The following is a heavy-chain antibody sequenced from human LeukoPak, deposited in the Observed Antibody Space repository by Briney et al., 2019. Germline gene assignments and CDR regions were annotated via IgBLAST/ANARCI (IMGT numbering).Heavy chain of an antibody. CDR1: GFTFSSYS. Sequence: GGSLRLSCAASGFTFSSYSMNWVRQAPGKGLEWVSYISSSSSTIYYADSVKGRFTISRDNAKNSLYLQMNSLRAEDTAVYYCARDRLSHLTGVYFDYWGQGTLVTVSS. J-gene: IGHJ4*02. CDR3: ARDRLSHLTGVYFDY. V-gene: IGHV3-48*01. D-gene: IGHD7-27*01. CDR2: ISSSSSTI.